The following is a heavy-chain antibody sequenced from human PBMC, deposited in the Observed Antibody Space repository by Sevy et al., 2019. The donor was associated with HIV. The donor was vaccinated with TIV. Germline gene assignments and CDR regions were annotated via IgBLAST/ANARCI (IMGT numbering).Heavy chain of an antibody. J-gene: IGHJ4*02. CDR3: TTSPIFGYSSSWFY. D-gene: IGHD6-13*01. CDR2: IKSKTDGGKT. CDR1: GFTFSNAW. V-gene: IGHV3-15*07. Sequence: GGCLRLSCAASGFTFSNAWMNWVRQAPGKGLEWVGRIKSKTDGGKTDYAAPVKGRFTISGDDSKNTLYLQMNSLKTEDTAVYYCTTSPIFGYSSSWFYWGQGTLVTVSS.